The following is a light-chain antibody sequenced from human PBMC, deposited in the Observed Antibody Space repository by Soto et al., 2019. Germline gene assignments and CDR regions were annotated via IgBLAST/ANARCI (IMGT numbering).Light chain of an antibody. CDR2: NND. Sequence: QSVLTQPPSASGTPGQRVTISCSGTTSNIGRNSVNWYQQLPGTAPKLLIYNNDQRPSGVPDRFSGSKSGTSASLAISGLQLEDEADYYCEAGDDSLNGVVFGGGTQLTV. CDR3: EAGDDSLNGVV. J-gene: IGLJ2*01. V-gene: IGLV1-44*01. CDR1: TSNIGRNS.